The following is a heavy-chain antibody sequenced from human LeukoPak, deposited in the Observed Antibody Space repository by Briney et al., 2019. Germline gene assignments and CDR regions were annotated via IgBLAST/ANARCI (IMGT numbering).Heavy chain of an antibody. Sequence: ASVKVSCKASGYTFTGYYMHWVRQAPGQGLEWMGWINPNSGGANYAQKFQGRVTMTRDTSISTAYMDLSSLRSDDTAVYYCARDYGGFCTSDNCYRTIFDYWGQGAPVTVSS. CDR2: INPNSGGA. CDR3: ARDYGGFCTSDNCYRTIFDY. V-gene: IGHV1-2*02. D-gene: IGHD2-2*02. CDR1: GYTFTGYY. J-gene: IGHJ4*02.